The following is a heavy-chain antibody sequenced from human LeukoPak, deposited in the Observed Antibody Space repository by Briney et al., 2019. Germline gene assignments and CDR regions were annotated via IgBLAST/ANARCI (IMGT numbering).Heavy chain of an antibody. CDR1: DFTFSTYG. CDR2: IRYDGGTE. Sequence: GGSLRLSCAASDFTFSTYGMHWVRQAPGKGLEWVAFIRYDGGTELYADSVKGRFTISRDNAKNSLYLQMNSLRAEDTAVYYCARDWYNNSDAFDLWGQGTMVTVSS. V-gene: IGHV3-30*02. D-gene: IGHD4-11*01. J-gene: IGHJ3*01. CDR3: ARDWYNNSDAFDL.